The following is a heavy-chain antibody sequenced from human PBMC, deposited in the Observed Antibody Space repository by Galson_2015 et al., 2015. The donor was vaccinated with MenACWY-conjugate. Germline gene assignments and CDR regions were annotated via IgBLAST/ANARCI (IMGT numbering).Heavy chain of an antibody. Sequence: SVKVSCKASGGSFNTYAMTWVRQAPGLGLEWVGSLIPLFGTTNYAQKIQDRITISADRSTSTGYMELSSLRSEDTAVYYCVRVLDGGVRCHSGTCQAAAAWGQGTLVTVSS. CDR1: GGSFNTYA. CDR2: LIPLFGTT. CDR3: VRVLDGGVRCHSGTCQAAAA. V-gene: IGHV1-69*06. J-gene: IGHJ5*02. D-gene: IGHD1-26*01.